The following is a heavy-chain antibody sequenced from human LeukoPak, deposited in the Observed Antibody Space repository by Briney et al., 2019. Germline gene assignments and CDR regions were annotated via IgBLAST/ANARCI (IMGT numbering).Heavy chain of an antibody. D-gene: IGHD6-19*01. Sequence: SETLSFTCAVSGGSISSSNWWSWVRQPPGKGLEWIGEIYHSGSTNYNPSLKSRVTISVDKSKNQFSLKLSSVTAADTAVYYCARMTAVAGHFDYWGQGTLVTVSS. CDR3: ARMTAVAGHFDY. CDR2: IYHSGST. J-gene: IGHJ4*02. V-gene: IGHV4-4*02. CDR1: GGSISSSNW.